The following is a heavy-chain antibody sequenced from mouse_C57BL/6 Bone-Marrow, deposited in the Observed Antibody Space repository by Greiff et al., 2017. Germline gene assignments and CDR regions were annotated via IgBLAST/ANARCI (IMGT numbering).Heavy chain of an antibody. CDR2: IDPNSGGT. V-gene: IGHV1-72*01. J-gene: IGHJ4*01. CDR3: ARIYYGNYDYAMDY. CDR1: GYTFTSYW. Sequence: QVQLQQPGAELVQPGASVKLSCKASGYTFTSYWMHWVKQRPGRGLEWIGRIDPNSGGTKYNEKFKSKATLTVDTPASTAYMQLSSLTSEDSAVYYCARIYYGNYDYAMDYWGQGTSVTVSS. D-gene: IGHD2-1*01.